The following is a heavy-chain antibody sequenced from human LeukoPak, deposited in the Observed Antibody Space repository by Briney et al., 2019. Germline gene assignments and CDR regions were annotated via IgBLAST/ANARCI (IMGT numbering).Heavy chain of an antibody. D-gene: IGHD3-3*01. CDR2: INHSGST. CDR3: ARAPSGYDFWSGYYYYMDV. V-gene: IGHV4-34*01. Sequence: SETLTLTCAVYGGSFSGYYWSWIRQPPGKGLEWIGEINHSGSTNYNASPKSRGTISVDTYTNQFSLMQSTVTSAETAVYYCARAPSGYDFWSGYYYYMDVWGKGTTVTVSS. CDR1: GGSFSGYY. J-gene: IGHJ6*03.